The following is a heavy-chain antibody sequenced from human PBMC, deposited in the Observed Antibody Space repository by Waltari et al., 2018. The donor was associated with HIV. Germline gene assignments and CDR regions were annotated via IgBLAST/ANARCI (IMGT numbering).Heavy chain of an antibody. Sequence: EVQLVESGGGLVQPGGSLRLSCAASGFTFSSYDMHWVRQATGKGLEWVSAIVTAGDTYYPGSVKGRFTISRENAKNSLYLQMNSLRAGDTAVYYCARATGREYCSGGSCRRRRYYGMDVWGQGTTVTVSS. CDR2: IVTAGDT. CDR1: GFTFSSYD. V-gene: IGHV3-13*04. J-gene: IGHJ6*02. CDR3: ARATGREYCSGGSCRRRRYYGMDV. D-gene: IGHD2-15*01.